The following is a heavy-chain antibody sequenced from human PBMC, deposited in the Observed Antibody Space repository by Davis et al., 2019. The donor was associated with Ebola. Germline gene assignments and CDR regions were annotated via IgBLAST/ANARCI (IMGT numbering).Heavy chain of an antibody. CDR2: IYWDDDK. V-gene: IGHV2-5*02. CDR3: AHRRGGSGSYGVGVDV. CDR1: GFSLSTSAVG. J-gene: IGHJ6*04. D-gene: IGHD3-10*01. Sequence: SGPTLVIPTQSLTLTCTFSGFSLSTSAVGVAWIRQPPGQALEWLALIYWDDDKRYSPSLKSRLTITKDTSKNQVVLTMTNMDPVDTATYYCAHRRGGSGSYGVGVDVWGKGTTVTVSS.